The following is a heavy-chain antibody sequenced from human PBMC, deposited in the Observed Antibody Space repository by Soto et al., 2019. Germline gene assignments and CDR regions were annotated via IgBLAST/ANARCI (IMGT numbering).Heavy chain of an antibody. V-gene: IGHV3-30*18. CDR1: GFTFNSHG. CDR2: ISYDGSNK. CDR3: AQDRTAILAAVSWLES. D-gene: IGHD5-12*01. Sequence: QVLLVESGGGVVQPGGSLTLSCVGSGFTFNSHGMHWVRQAPGKGLEWVAVISYDGSNKYYEESVKGRFTISRDNSRNTVYLQLNSLRAEDTALYYCAQDRTAILAAVSWLESWGQGTLVTVSA. J-gene: IGHJ5*02.